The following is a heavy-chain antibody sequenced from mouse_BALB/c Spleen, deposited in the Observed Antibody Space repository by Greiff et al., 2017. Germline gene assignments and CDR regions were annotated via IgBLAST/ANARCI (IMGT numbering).Heavy chain of an antibody. Sequence: EAHLVESGGGLVQPGGSLKLSCAASGFTFSDYYMYWVRQTPEKRLEWVATISDGGSYTYYPDSVKGRFTISRDNAKNNLYLQMSSLKSEDTAMYYCARRYFDVWGAGTTVTVSS. CDR2: ISDGGSYT. CDR3: ARRYFDV. V-gene: IGHV5-4*02. J-gene: IGHJ1*01. CDR1: GFTFSDYY.